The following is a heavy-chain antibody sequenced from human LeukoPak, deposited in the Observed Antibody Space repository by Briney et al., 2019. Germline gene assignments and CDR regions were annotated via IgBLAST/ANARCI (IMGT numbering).Heavy chain of an antibody. V-gene: IGHV3-23*01. CDR1: GFTFNSYA. Sequence: GGSLRLSCVASGFTFNSYAMSWVRQAPGKGLEWVSAISGSGASTYYADAVKGRFTISRDNSKNTLYLQMNSLKIEDTAVYYCTTWDGVNWGQGTMVTVSS. CDR2: ISGSGAST. J-gene: IGHJ3*01. CDR3: TTWDGVN. D-gene: IGHD1-14*01.